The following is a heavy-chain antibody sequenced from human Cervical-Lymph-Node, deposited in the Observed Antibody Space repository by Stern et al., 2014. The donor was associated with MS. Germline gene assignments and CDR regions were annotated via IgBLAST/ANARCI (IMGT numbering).Heavy chain of an antibody. Sequence: QVQLVQSGAEVKKPGSSVKVSCKASGDTFSRNAISWVRQAPGQGLEWMGAIVPVFDKANYAQQFQGRVTITADESTSTAYMELRSLRSQDTAVYYCAQEHYGDNFDYWGQGTLVTVSS. J-gene: IGHJ4*02. D-gene: IGHD4-17*01. CDR2: IVPVFDKA. CDR3: AQEHYGDNFDY. CDR1: GDTFSRNA. V-gene: IGHV1-69*01.